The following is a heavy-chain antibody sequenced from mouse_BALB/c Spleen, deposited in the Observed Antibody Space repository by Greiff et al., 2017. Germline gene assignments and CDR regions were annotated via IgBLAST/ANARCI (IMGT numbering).Heavy chain of an antibody. CDR2: ISSGGGST. CDR3: ARHGNYDPLYAMDY. D-gene: IGHD2-4*01. V-gene: IGHV5-12-1*01. CDR1: GFAFSSYD. Sequence: EVQVVESGGGLVKPGGSLKLSCAASGFAFSSYDMSWVRQTPEKRLEWVAYISSGGGSTYYPDTVKGRFTISRDNAKNTLYLQMSSLKSEDTAMYYCARHGNYDPLYAMDYWGQGTSVTVSS. J-gene: IGHJ4*01.